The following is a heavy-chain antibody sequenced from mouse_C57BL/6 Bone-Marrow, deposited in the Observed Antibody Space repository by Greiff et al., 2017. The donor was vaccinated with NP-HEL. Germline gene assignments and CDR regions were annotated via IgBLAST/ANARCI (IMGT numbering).Heavy chain of an antibody. CDR3: ARSIYYDYADDPFYGMDY. Sequence: EVMLVESGGGLVQPGGSLSLSCAASGFTFTDYYMSWVRQPPGKALEWVGFIRNKANGYTIEYSASVKGRFTISRDNSQSILSLQMNALRAEDSATYYCARSIYYDYADDPFYGMDYWGQGTSVTVSS. CDR2: IRNKANGYTI. V-gene: IGHV7-3*01. D-gene: IGHD2-4*01. CDR1: GFTFTDYY. J-gene: IGHJ4*01.